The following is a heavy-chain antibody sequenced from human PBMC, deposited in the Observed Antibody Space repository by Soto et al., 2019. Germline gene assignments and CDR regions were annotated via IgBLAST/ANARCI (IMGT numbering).Heavy chain of an antibody. CDR3: ARGTDPISSAGIYFAY. Sequence: QVQLVQSGAEVKKPGASVKVSCKASGYTFTIYGITWVRQAPGQGLEWMGWISTYNDITNYAQKFQGRVTMTTDTSTGTAYMELRSLRSYDTAVYYCARGTDPISSAGIYFAYWGQGTLVTVSS. J-gene: IGHJ4*02. V-gene: IGHV1-18*04. D-gene: IGHD6-13*01. CDR2: ISTYNDIT. CDR1: GYTFTIYG.